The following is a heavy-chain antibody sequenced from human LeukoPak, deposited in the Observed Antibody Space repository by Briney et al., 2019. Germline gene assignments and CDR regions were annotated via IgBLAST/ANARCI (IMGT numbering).Heavy chain of an antibody. CDR1: GFTLSGFA. J-gene: IGHJ4*02. D-gene: IGHD3-3*01. CDR3: AREPPYDFWSGYYKFLDY. CDR2: IWYDGSNK. Sequence: GGSLRLSCAASGFTLSGFAMHWVRQAPGKGLEWVAVIWYDGSNKYYADSVKGRFTISRDNSKNTLYLQMNSLRAEDTAVYYCAREPPYDFWSGYYKFLDYWGQGTLVTVSS. V-gene: IGHV3-33*08.